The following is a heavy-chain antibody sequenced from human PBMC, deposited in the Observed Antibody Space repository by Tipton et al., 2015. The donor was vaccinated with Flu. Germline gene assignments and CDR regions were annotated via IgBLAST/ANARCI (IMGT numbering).Heavy chain of an antibody. CDR3: ARYGTYDGSRYFQH. J-gene: IGHJ1*01. CDR1: GGSISSYY. CDR2: IYYSGST. Sequence: TLSLTCTVSGGSISSYYWSWIRQPPGKGLEWIGHIYYSGSTNYSPSLQSRVTISVDTFKNQFSLKLSSVTAADTAVYYCARYGTYDGSRYFQHWGQGTLVTVSS. D-gene: IGHD1-26*01. V-gene: IGHV4-59*01.